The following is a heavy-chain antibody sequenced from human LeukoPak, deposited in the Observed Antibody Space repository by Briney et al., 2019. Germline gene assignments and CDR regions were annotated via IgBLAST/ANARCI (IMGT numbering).Heavy chain of an antibody. CDR2: IYFSGSS. D-gene: IGHD2-15*01. CDR1: GDPIISSNHY. J-gene: IGHJ4*02. CDR3: ARGQRRGGSGEMDF. Sequence: SETLSLTCTVSGDPIISSNHYWAWVRQSPGKGLEWIGSIYFSGSSSHNPSLQGRVIISVDTSENQFSLKLNSVTAADTAVYYCARGQRRGGSGEMDFWGQGTRVTVSS. V-gene: IGHV4-39*07.